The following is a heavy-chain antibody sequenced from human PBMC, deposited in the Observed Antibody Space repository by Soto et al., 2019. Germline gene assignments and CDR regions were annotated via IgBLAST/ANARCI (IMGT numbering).Heavy chain of an antibody. Sequence: GXSVKVSCKTSVYTFTCYYIHWVRQAPGQGLEWMGWINPHTGVTNYAQNFQGWVTMTRDTSISTVYMEVTRLKSDDTAVYYCARESGGVAGTLDTWGQGTLVTVS. CDR1: VYTFTCYY. CDR3: ARESGGVAGTLDT. CDR2: INPHTGVT. V-gene: IGHV1-2*04. D-gene: IGHD6-19*01. J-gene: IGHJ5*02.